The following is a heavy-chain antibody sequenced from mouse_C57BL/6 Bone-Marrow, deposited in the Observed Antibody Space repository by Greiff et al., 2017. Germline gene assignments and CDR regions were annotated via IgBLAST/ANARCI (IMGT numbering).Heavy chain of an antibody. D-gene: IGHD2-4*01. CDR2: LYPGSGST. V-gene: IGHV1-55*01. CDR1: GYTFTSYW. Sequence: QVQLQQPGAELVKPGASVQMSCKASGYTFTSYWITWVKQRPGQGLEWIGDLYPGSGSTNYNEKFKSKATLPVDTSSSTAYMQLSSLTSEDSAVYYCARWEYDYDWYFDVWGTGTTVTGSS. J-gene: IGHJ1*03. CDR3: ARWEYDYDWYFDV.